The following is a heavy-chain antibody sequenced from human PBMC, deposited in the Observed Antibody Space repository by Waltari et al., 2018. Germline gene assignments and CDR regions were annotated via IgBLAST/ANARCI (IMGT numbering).Heavy chain of an antibody. J-gene: IGHJ4*02. Sequence: VRLLESGGGLVQPGGSLRLSCAASGITIVDYAMNWARQAPGKGLDWIGYIYYIGSTNYNPSLKSRVTISVDTSKNQFSLKLSSVTAADTAVYYCARVSTTVTTDYFDYWGQGTLVTVSS. CDR1: GITIVDYA. V-gene: IGHV4-59*01. D-gene: IGHD4-17*01. CDR3: ARVSTTVTTDYFDY. CDR2: IYYIGST.